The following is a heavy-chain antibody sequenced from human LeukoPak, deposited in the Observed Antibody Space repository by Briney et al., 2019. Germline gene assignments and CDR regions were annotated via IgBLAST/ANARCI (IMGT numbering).Heavy chain of an antibody. D-gene: IGHD3-9*01. CDR1: GFTFSSYS. CDR2: TSSSSSYK. J-gene: IGHJ4*02. V-gene: IGHV3-21*01. Sequence: PGGSLRLSCAASGFTFSSYSMNWVRQAPGKGLEWVSSTSSSSSYKYYADSVKGRFTISRDNAKNSLYLQMSSLGAEDTAVYYCAREKYDILTGYSPYFFDYWGQGTLVTVSS. CDR3: AREKYDILTGYSPYFFDY.